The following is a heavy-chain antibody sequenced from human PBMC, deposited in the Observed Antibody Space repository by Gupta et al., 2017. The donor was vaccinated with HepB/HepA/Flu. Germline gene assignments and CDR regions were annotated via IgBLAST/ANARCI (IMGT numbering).Heavy chain of an antibody. V-gene: IGHV4-34*01. CDR1: GGSFSGYY. CDR3: ARVGLRYCSSTSCYRGNWFDP. Sequence: QVQLQQWGAGLLKPSETLSLTCAVYGGSFSGYYWSWIRQPPGKGLEWIGEINHSGSTNYNPSLKSRVTISVDTSKNQFSLKLSSVTAADTAVYYCARVGLRYCSSTSCYRGNWFDPWGQGTLVTVSS. J-gene: IGHJ5*02. D-gene: IGHD2-2*01. CDR2: INHSGST.